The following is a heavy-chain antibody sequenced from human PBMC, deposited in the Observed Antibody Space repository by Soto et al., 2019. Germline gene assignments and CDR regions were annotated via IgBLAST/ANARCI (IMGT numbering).Heavy chain of an antibody. Sequence: QLQLQESGPGLVKSSETLSLTCTVSGGSISSGTYYWGWIRQPPGKGLEWIGSIYYSGSTYYNPSLKNRVTISVDTSKNQFSLKLSSVTAADTAVYYCARHLTMVRGLDPWFDPWGQGSLVTVSS. CDR3: ARHLTMVRGLDPWFDP. V-gene: IGHV4-39*01. J-gene: IGHJ5*02. CDR1: GGSISSGTYY. D-gene: IGHD3-10*01. CDR2: IYYSGST.